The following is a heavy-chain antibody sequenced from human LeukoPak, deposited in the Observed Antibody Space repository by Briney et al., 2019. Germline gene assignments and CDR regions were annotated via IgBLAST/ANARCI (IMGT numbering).Heavy chain of an antibody. CDR3: VRESDVWSGPGIGRPLDV. Sequence: GRSLRLSCLASGFTFSNSWMTWVRQAPGRGLEWVANIKEDGSDKQYVDSVRGRFTISRDNAKNSVSLQMDGLRAEDTAVYHCVRESDVWSGPGIGRPLDVWGKGTTVTVSS. D-gene: IGHD3-3*01. CDR1: GFTFSNSW. V-gene: IGHV3-7*01. J-gene: IGHJ6*04. CDR2: IKEDGSDK.